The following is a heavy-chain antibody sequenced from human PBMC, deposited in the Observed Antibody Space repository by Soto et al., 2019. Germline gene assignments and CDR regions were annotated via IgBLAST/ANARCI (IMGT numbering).Heavy chain of an antibody. V-gene: IGHV3-23*01. D-gene: IGHD3-9*01. CDR2: ISGIGGRT. J-gene: IGHJ4*02. Sequence: GSLRLSCAASGFTFSSYAMSWVRQAPGKGLEWVSVISGIGGRTYYADSVKGRFTISRDNSKNTLFLQMNSLRAEDTAVYYCAKDNNYDILTGYYNYWGQGTLVTVSS. CDR3: AKDNNYDILTGYYNY. CDR1: GFTFSSYA.